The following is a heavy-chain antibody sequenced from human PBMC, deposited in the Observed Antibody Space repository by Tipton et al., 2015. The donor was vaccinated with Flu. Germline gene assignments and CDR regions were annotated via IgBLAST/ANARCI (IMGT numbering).Heavy chain of an antibody. V-gene: IGHV3-11*01. Sequence: SLRLSCAASGFTFSDYYMSWIRQAPGKGLEWVSYISSSGSTIYYADSVKGRFTISRDNAKNSLYLQMNSLRAEDTAVYYCARTREASSWYVWYYYGMDVWGQGTTVAVSS. D-gene: IGHD6-13*01. CDR2: ISSSGSTI. CDR3: ARTREASSWYVWYYYGMDV. J-gene: IGHJ6*02. CDR1: GFTFSDYY.